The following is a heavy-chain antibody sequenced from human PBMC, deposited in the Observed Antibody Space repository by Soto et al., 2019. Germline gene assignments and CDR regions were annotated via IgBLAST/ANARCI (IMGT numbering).Heavy chain of an antibody. CDR3: ARDQYYYDSSGYSCPYYYYGMDV. CDR2: INHSGST. J-gene: IGHJ6*02. Sequence: SETLSLTCAVYGGSFSGYYWSWIRQPPGKGLEWIGEINHSGSTNYNPSLKSRVTISVDTSKNQFSLKLSSVTAADTAVYYCARDQYYYDSSGYSCPYYYYGMDVWGQGTTVTVSS. V-gene: IGHV4-34*01. CDR1: GGSFSGYY. D-gene: IGHD3-22*01.